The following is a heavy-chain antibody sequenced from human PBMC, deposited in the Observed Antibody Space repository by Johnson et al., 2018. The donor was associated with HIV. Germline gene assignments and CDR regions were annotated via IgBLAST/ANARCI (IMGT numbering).Heavy chain of an antibody. CDR2: IWYDGSNK. J-gene: IGHJ3*02. CDR3: AKDRGGAYCGGDCYGAFDI. D-gene: IGHD2-21*02. Sequence: QVQLMESGGGVVQPGRSLRLSCAASGFTFRSYGMHWVRQAPGKGLEWVVLIWYDGSNKYYADSVKGRFTISRDNSKNTLFLQMNSLRTEDTAVYSCAKDRGGAYCGGDCYGAFDIWGQGTMVTVSS. V-gene: IGHV3-33*06. CDR1: GFTFRSYG.